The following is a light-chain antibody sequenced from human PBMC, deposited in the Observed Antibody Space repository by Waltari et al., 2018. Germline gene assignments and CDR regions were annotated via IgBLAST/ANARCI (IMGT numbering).Light chain of an antibody. Sequence: QSVLTQPPSASGTPGQRVTISCSGSSSNLGSNPVNWYQQLPGTAPKLLIHSNSQRPSGVRARISGSKSGTSASLDISGLQSEDEAQYFCASWDDTLNGYVFGIGTKVTVL. V-gene: IGLV1-44*01. CDR1: SSNLGSNP. J-gene: IGLJ1*01. CDR2: SNS. CDR3: ASWDDTLNGYV.